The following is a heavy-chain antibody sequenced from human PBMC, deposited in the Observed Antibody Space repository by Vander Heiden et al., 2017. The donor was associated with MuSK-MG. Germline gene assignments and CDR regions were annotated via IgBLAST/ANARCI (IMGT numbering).Heavy chain of an antibody. CDR1: GFTFSSYS. CDR3: ASDYYDSSGYYGIYFDY. V-gene: IGHV3-48*01. CDR2: ISSSSSTI. J-gene: IGHJ4*02. D-gene: IGHD3-22*01. Sequence: EVQLVESGGGLVQPGGSLRLSCAASGFTFSSYSMNWVRQAPGKGLEWVSYISSSSSTIYYADSVKGRFTISRDNAKNSLYLQMNSLRAEDTAVYYCASDYYDSSGYYGIYFDYWGQGTLVNVS.